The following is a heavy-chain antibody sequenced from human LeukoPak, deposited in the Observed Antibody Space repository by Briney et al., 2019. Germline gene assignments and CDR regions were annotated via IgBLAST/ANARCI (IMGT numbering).Heavy chain of an antibody. CDR3: ARLDLIGSSSCFDY. CDR1: GGSISSYY. J-gene: IGHJ4*02. V-gene: IGHV4-4*09. CDR2: IYTSGST. Sequence: SETLSLTCTVSGGSISSYYWSWIRQPPGKGLEWIGYIYTSGSTNYNPSLKSRVTISVDTSKNQFSLKLSSVAAADTAVYYCARLDLIGSSSCFDYWGQGTLVTVSS. D-gene: IGHD6-6*01.